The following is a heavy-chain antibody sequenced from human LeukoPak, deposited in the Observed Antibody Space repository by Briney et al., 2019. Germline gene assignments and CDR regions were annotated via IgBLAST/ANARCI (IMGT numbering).Heavy chain of an antibody. D-gene: IGHD3-22*01. V-gene: IGHV3-23*01. J-gene: IGHJ4*02. CDR3: ARDLELTYYDSSGYDY. CDR2: ISVSGGST. CDR1: GFTFSTYG. Sequence: PGGSLRLSCAASGFTFSTYGMGWVRQAPGKGLEWVSGISVSGGSTYYTDSVKGRFTISRDNAKNTLYLQMNSLRAEDTAVYYCARDLELTYYDSSGYDYWGQGTPVTVSS.